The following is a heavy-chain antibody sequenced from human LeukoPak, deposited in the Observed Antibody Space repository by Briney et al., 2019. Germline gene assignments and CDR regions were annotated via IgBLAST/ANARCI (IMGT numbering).Heavy chain of an antibody. J-gene: IGHJ4*02. CDR1: GFTFSSYW. Sequence: GGSLRLSSAASGFTFSSYWMHWVRQAPGKGLVWVSRINSDGSSTSYADSVKGRFTISRDNAKNTLYLQMNSLRAEDTAVYYCARSPCSSNSCSGYFDYWGQGTLVTVSS. V-gene: IGHV3-74*01. CDR2: INSDGSST. CDR3: ARSPCSSNSCSGYFDY. D-gene: IGHD2-2*01.